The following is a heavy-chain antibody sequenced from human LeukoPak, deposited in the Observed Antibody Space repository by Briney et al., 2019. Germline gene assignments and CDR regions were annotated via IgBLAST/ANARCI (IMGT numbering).Heavy chain of an antibody. D-gene: IGHD6-19*01. CDR2: IRAYNGNT. CDR1: GYTFTSYG. Sequence: ASVKVSCKASGYTFTSYGISWVRQAHGPGLGRMGWIRAYNGNTNYAQKLQGRVTMTTDTSTSTAYMELRSLRTDDTAVYYCARAGWYELPRYAFDIWGQGTMVTVSS. J-gene: IGHJ3*02. V-gene: IGHV1-18*01. CDR3: ARAGWYELPRYAFDI.